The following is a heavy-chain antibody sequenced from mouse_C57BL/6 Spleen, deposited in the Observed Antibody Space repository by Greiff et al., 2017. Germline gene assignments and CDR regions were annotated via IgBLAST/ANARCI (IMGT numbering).Heavy chain of an antibody. CDR3: AREDSSGPYARDY. Sequence: VHVKQSGPELVKPGASVKISCKASGYSFTDYNMNWVKQSNGKSLERIGVINPNYVTTSYNQKFKGKATLTVDQSSNTAYMQLNSLTSEDSAVYYCAREDSSGPYARDYWGQGTSVTVSS. CDR2: INPNYVTT. CDR1: GYSFTDYN. D-gene: IGHD3-2*02. V-gene: IGHV1-39*01. J-gene: IGHJ4*01.